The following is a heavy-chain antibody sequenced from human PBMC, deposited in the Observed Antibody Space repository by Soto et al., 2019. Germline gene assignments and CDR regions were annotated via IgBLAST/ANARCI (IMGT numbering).Heavy chain of an antibody. CDR1: GYTFTSYD. Sequence: ASVKVSCKASGYTFTSYDINWVRQATGQGLEWMGWMNPNSGNTGYAQKFQGRVTMTRNTSISTAYMELSSLRSEDTAVYYCARDVHTYYDFWSGPTNWFDPWGQGTLVTVSS. D-gene: IGHD3-3*01. V-gene: IGHV1-8*01. CDR3: ARDVHTYYDFWSGPTNWFDP. CDR2: MNPNSGNT. J-gene: IGHJ5*02.